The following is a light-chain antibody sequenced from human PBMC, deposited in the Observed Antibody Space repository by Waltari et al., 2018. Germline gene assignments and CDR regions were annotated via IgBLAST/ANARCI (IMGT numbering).Light chain of an antibody. J-gene: IGKJ4*01. V-gene: IGKV3-11*01. CDR3: QQRSNWPPLT. Sequence: EIVLTQSPATLSLSPGERATLSCRASQSVSSYLDWYQQKPGQAPRLLIYEASNRATGIPPRFSGSGSGTDFTLTISSLEPEDFAVYYCQQRSNWPPLTFGGGTKVEIK. CDR1: QSVSSY. CDR2: EAS.